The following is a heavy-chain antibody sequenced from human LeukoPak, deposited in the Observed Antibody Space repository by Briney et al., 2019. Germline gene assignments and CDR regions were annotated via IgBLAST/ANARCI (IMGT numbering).Heavy chain of an antibody. CDR1: GISLSNYA. D-gene: IGHD5/OR15-5a*01. V-gene: IGHV3-23*01. Sequence: PGGSLRLSCVVSGISLSNYAMTWVRQAPGKGLEWASYISERGGSTTYADSVKGRFTISRDNAQNSVHLQMNSLRDEDTAVYYCVRGRLLRSTIYFDYWGQGALVTVSS. J-gene: IGHJ4*02. CDR3: VRGRLLRSTIYFDY. CDR2: ISERGGST.